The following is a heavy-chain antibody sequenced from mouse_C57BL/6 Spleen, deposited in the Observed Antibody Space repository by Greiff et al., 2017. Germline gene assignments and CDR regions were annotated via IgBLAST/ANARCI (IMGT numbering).Heavy chain of an antibody. J-gene: IGHJ1*03. V-gene: IGHV5-6*01. CDR3: ARHKDYGSNWYFDV. CDR1: GFTFSSYG. CDR2: ISSGGSYT. D-gene: IGHD1-1*01. Sequence: EVKVVESGGDLVKPGGSLKLSCAASGFTFSSYGMSWVRQTPDKRLEWVATISSGGSYTYYPDSVKGRFTISRDNAKNTLYLQMSSLKSEDTAMYYCARHKDYGSNWYFDVWGTGTTVTVSS.